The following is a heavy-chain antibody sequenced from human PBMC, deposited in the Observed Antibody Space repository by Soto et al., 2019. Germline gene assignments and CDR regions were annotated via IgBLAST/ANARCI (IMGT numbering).Heavy chain of an antibody. CDR3: AKDPRAYGPGYMDY. Sequence: GGSLRLSCAASGFTFSSYAMTWVRQAPGKGLEWVATIGGNGGSTYYAESVKGRFTISRDNSKNTLYVQMNSLRAEDTAVYYCAKDPRAYGPGYMDYCGQGTLVTVSS. V-gene: IGHV3-23*01. J-gene: IGHJ4*02. CDR1: GFTFSSYA. D-gene: IGHD3-10*01. CDR2: IGGNGGST.